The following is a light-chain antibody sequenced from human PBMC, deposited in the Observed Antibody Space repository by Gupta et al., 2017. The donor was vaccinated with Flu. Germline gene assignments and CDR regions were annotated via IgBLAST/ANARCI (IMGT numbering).Light chain of an antibody. CDR1: DVGAYDY. Sequence: DVGAYDYVSWYQQHPGKAPQLILYEVSNRPSGISNRFSGSKSGNTASLTTSGLQAEHEAHYSFSSFTTSTTPGVFGGGTKLTVL. CDR3: SSFTTSTTPGV. CDR2: EVS. V-gene: IGLV2-14*01. J-gene: IGLJ3*02.